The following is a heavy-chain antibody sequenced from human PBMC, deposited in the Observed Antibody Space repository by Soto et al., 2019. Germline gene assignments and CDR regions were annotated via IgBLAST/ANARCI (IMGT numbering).Heavy chain of an antibody. CDR1: GFTFDDYA. V-gene: IGHV3-9*01. Sequence: ESGGGLVQPGRSLRLSCAASGFTFDDYAMHWVRQAPGRCLEWVSGISWNSGNIGYADSVKGRFTISKDNAKNSLYLKMNSLRTEDTAVYYCAKWTYYSSRYYTAPEYWGQGTLVTVSS. CDR3: AKWTYYSSRYYTAPEY. J-gene: IGHJ4*02. CDR2: ISWNSGNI. D-gene: IGHD3-22*01.